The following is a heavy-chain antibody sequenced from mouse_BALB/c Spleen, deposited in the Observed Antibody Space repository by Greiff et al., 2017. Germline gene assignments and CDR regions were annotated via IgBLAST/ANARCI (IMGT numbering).Heavy chain of an antibody. CDR1: GYTFTSYW. CDR2: IYPGDGDT. Sequence: SGAELARPGASVKLSCKASGYTFTSYWMQWVKQRPGQGLEWIGAIYPGDGDTRYTQKFKGKATLTADKSSSTAYMQLSSLASEDSAVYYCAREGGVDYWGQGTTLTVSS. V-gene: IGHV1-87*01. D-gene: IGHD1-1*02. J-gene: IGHJ2*01. CDR3: AREGGVDY.